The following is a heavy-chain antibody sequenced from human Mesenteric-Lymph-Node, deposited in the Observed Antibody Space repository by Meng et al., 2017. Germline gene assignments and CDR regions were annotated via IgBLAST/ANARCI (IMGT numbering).Heavy chain of an antibody. J-gene: IGHJ3*02. V-gene: IGHV3-21*01. CDR3: ARDLDCSGGSCYFVPDAFDI. Sequence: GGSLRLSCAASGFTFSSYSMNWVRQAPGKGLEWVSSISSSSSYIYYADSVKGRFTISRDNAKNSLYLQMNSLRAEDTAVYYCARDLDCSGGSCYFVPDAFDIWGQGTMVTVSS. CDR1: GFTFSSYS. D-gene: IGHD2-15*01. CDR2: ISSSSSYI.